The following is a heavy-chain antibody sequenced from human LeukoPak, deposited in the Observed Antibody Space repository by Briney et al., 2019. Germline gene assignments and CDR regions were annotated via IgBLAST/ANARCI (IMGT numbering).Heavy chain of an antibody. Sequence: PGGSLRLSCAASGFSFSGYSMTWVRQAPGKGLEWVSYISGGSATIYYADSVKGRFTISRDNSKNSLYLQMNSLRTEDTALYYCAKDGRAVAGREGDYWGQGTLVTVSS. CDR2: ISGGSATI. CDR3: AKDGRAVAGREGDY. D-gene: IGHD6-19*01. V-gene: IGHV3-48*04. J-gene: IGHJ4*02. CDR1: GFSFSGYS.